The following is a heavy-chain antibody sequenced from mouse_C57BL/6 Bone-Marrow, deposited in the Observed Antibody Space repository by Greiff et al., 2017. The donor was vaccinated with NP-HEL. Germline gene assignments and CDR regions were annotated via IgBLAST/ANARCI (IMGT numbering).Heavy chain of an antibody. CDR1: GYTFTSYW. CDR3: ARESDDGYYGDY. V-gene: IGHV1-64*01. CDR2: IHPNSGST. J-gene: IGHJ2*01. Sequence: QVQLKQSGAELVKPGASVKLSCKASGYTFTSYWMHWVKQRPGQGLEWIGMIHPNSGSTNYNEKFKSKATLTVDKSSSTAYMQLSSLTSEDSAVYYCARESDDGYYGDYWGQGTTLTVSS. D-gene: IGHD2-3*01.